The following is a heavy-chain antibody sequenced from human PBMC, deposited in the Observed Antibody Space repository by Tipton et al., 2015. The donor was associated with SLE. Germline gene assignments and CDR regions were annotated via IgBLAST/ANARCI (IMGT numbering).Heavy chain of an antibody. CDR3: AKDRGYGAYFDN. D-gene: IGHD5-12*01. J-gene: IGHJ4*02. CDR2: IRSNGSIT. CDR1: GFMFSSYA. V-gene: IGHV3-30*02. Sequence: SLRLSCAASGFMFSSYAIHWVRQAPGKGLDWVASIRSNGSITYYADSVKGRFTISRDNSKHMVYLQMTSLRVEDTAVYYCAKDRGYGAYFDNWGQGTLVTVSS.